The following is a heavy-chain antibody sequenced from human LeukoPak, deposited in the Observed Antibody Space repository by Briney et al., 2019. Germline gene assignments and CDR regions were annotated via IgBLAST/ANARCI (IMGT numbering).Heavy chain of an antibody. CDR2: IYSGGST. CDR3: AREGESYYYDSSGYGNAFDI. V-gene: IGHV3-53*01. J-gene: IGHJ3*02. D-gene: IGHD3-22*01. CDR1: GFTVSSNY. Sequence: PGGSLRLSCAASGFTVSSNYMSWVRQAPGKGLEWVSVIYSGGSTYYADSVKGRFTISRDNSKNTLYLQMNSLRAEDTAVYYCAREGESYYYDSSGYGNAFDIWGQGTMVTVSS.